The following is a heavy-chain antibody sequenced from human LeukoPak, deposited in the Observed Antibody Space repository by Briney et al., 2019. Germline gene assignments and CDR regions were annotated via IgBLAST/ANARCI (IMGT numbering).Heavy chain of an antibody. CDR3: AREMGGYPFDY. Sequence: GGSLRLSCAASGFLFSSFEVNWVRQAPGKGLEWVSYISSSGITIYYADSVKGRFTISRDNAKNSLYLQMNGLRAEDTAVYYCAREMGGYPFDYWGQGTLVTVSS. V-gene: IGHV3-48*03. J-gene: IGHJ4*02. D-gene: IGHD5-12*01. CDR2: ISSSGITI. CDR1: GFLFSSFE.